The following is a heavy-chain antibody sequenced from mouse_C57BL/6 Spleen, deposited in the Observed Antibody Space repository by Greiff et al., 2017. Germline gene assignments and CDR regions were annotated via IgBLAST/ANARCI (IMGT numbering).Heavy chain of an antibody. J-gene: IGHJ1*03. V-gene: IGHV1-55*01. CDR1: GYTFTSYW. Sequence: VQLQQPGAELVKPGASVKMSCKASGYTFTSYWITWVKQRPGQGLEWIGDIYPGSGSTNYNEKFKSKATMTVDTSSSTAYMQLSSLTSEDSAVYYWAGSLFTTVVATGWYFDVWGTGTTVTVAS. CDR3: AGSLFTTVVATGWYFDV. CDR2: IYPGSGST. D-gene: IGHD1-1*01.